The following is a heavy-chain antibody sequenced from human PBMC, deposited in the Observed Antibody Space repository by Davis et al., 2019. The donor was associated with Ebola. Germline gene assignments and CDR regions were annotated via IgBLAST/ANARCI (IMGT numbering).Heavy chain of an antibody. D-gene: IGHD5-18*01. CDR2: ISGSGGST. V-gene: IGHV3-23*01. CDR3: AKDHEDTAMLWACNWFDP. CDR1: GFSFATYG. Sequence: GESLKISCAASGFSFATYGMHWVRQAPGKGLEWVSSISGSGGSTYYADSVKGRFTISRDNSKNTLYLQMNSLRAEDTAVYYCAKDHEDTAMLWACNWFDPWSQGTLVTVSS. J-gene: IGHJ5*02.